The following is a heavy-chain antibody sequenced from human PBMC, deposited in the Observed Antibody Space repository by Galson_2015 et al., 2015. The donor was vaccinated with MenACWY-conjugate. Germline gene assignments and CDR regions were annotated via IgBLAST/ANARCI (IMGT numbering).Heavy chain of an antibody. Sequence: QSGAEVKKPGESLKISCKGSGYSFINYWIGWVRQMPGKGLEWMGIIYPGDSDTRYSPSLQGQVTISVDKSITTAYLQWSSLKASDTAIYYCARRQWEPTGKCAFDIWGQGTMVTVSS. CDR3: ARRQWEPTGKCAFDI. V-gene: IGHV5-51*03. CDR2: IYPGDSDT. D-gene: IGHD1-26*01. J-gene: IGHJ3*02. CDR1: GYSFINYW.